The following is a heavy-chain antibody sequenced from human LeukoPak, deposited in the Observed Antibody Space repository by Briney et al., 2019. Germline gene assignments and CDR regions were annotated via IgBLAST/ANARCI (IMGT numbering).Heavy chain of an antibody. CDR2: LNSDGSST. Sequence: GGSLRLSCAASGFSFSSYWMHWVRQAPGKGLVWVSRLNSDGSSTTYADSVKGRFTISRDNAKNTLYLQMNSLRAEDTAVYYCARGQAQQWLVSPWNYYYMDVWGKGTTVTISS. J-gene: IGHJ6*03. CDR1: GFSFSSYW. V-gene: IGHV3-74*01. CDR3: ARGQAQQWLVSPWNYYYMDV. D-gene: IGHD6-19*01.